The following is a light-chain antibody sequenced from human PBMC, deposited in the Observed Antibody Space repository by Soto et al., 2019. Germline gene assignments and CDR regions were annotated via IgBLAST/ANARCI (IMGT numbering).Light chain of an antibody. V-gene: IGKV1-39*01. J-gene: IGKJ4*01. CDR1: QNINNY. CDR2: SAS. Sequence: QMTQSPSSLSASVGDRVTITCRPSQNINNYLNWYQQKPGKAPQLLIYSASSLERGVPSSFSGIGSGTNFPRTISTLQPEDFATYYCQQSYITPLTFGGGTKVEIK. CDR3: QQSYITPLT.